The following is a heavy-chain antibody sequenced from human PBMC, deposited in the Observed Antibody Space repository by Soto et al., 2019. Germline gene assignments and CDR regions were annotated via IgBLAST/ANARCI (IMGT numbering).Heavy chain of an antibody. CDR1: GFTVSNSY. V-gene: IGHV3-53*01. Sequence: EVQLVESGGGLIQDGGSLRLSCAASGFTVSNSYMSWVRQAPGKGLECVSLIWSGGGTYYADSVKGRFTISRDNSKNTLYLQMNTLRADDTAVYYCARMMEAAATYWGQGTLVTVSS. CDR3: ARMMEAAATY. CDR2: IWSGGGT. D-gene: IGHD6-13*01. J-gene: IGHJ4*02.